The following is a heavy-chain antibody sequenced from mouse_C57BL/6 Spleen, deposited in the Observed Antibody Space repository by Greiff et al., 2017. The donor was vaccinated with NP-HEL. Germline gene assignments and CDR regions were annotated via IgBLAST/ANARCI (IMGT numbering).Heavy chain of an antibody. D-gene: IGHD1-1*01. V-gene: IGHV5-16*01. CDR1: GFTFSDYY. J-gene: IGHJ2*01. CDR2: INYDGSST. CDR3: ARAFYGSSFFDY. Sequence: DVQLVESEGGLVQPGSSMKLSCTASGFTFSDYYMAWVRQVPEKGLEWVANINYDGSSTYYLDSLKSRFIISRDNAKNILYLQMSSLKSEDTATYYCARAFYGSSFFDYWGQGTTLTVSS.